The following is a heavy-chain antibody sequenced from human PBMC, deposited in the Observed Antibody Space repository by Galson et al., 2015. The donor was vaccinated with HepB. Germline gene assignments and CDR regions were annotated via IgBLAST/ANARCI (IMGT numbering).Heavy chain of an antibody. CDR2: ISTTANHI. D-gene: IGHD2-15*01. CDR3: AKDTPNPPARGWSYFDL. V-gene: IGHV3-21*01. CDR1: GFSFSTYT. Sequence: PRLSCAASGFSFSTYTMNWVRQAPGKGLEWVASISTTANHIYYAGSVQGRFTISRDNAKNSLYLQLSSLRAEDTAVYYCAKDTPNPPARGWSYFDLWGQGTLVTVSS. J-gene: IGHJ4*02.